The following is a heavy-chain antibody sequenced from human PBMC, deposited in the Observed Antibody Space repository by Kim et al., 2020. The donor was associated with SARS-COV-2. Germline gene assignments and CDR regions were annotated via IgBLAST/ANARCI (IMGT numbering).Heavy chain of an antibody. D-gene: IGHD5-12*01. CDR1: GYIFSLNG. CDR3: DLLIQIGFSGNDDYFDY. V-gene: IGHV7-4-1*01. J-gene: IGHJ4*02. CDR2: IDTNTRNP. Sequence: DSVKVSCKTSGYIFSLNGINWLRQAPGEGLEWMGWIDTNTRNPTYVQGFTGRFVFSLGTSVSTAYLQIYSLKTEDTAINYCDLLIQIGFSGNDDYFDYWGQGSCVTDSS.